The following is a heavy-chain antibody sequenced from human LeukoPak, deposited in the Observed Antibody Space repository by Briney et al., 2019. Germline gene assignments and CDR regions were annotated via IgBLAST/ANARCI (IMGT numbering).Heavy chain of an antibody. CDR2: INPNSGCT. J-gene: IGHJ5*02. V-gene: IGHV1-2*02. CDR3: AREGGGRTMIVLNWFDP. CDR1: GYTFTGYH. Sequence: ASVNVSCKASGYTFTGYHMHWVRQAPGQGLEWMGWINPNSGCTNYAQKFQGRVTMTRDTSISTAYMELSRLGSDDTAVYYCAREGGGRTMIVLNWFDPWGQGTLVTVSS. D-gene: IGHD3-22*01.